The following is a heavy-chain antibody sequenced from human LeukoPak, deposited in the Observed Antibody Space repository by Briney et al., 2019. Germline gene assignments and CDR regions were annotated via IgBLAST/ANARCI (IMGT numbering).Heavy chain of an antibody. J-gene: IGHJ4*02. CDR1: GGSISSSSYY. CDR3: ARGCYCSGGSCYSNRYYFDY. V-gene: IGHV4-39*07. D-gene: IGHD2-15*01. CDR2: IYYSGST. Sequence: PSETLSLTCTVSGGSISSSSYYWGWIRQPPGKGLEWIGSIYYSGSTYYNPSLKSRVTISVDTSKNQFSLKLSSVTAADTAVYYCARGCYCSGGSCYSNRYYFDYWGQGTLVTVSS.